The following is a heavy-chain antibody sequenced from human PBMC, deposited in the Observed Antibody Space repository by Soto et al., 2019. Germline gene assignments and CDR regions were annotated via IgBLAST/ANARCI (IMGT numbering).Heavy chain of an antibody. Sequence: ASVKVSCKASGGTFISYTISWVRQAPGQGLEWMGRIIPILGIANYAQKFQGRVTITADKSASTAYMELSSLRSEDTAVYYCARDPTGTTSWFDPWGQGTLVTVSS. J-gene: IGHJ5*02. CDR2: IIPILGIA. CDR1: GGTFISYT. CDR3: ARDPTGTTSWFDP. D-gene: IGHD1-1*01. V-gene: IGHV1-69*04.